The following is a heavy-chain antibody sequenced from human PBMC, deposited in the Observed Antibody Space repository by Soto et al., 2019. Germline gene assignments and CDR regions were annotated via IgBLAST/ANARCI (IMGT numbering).Heavy chain of an antibody. D-gene: IGHD3-22*01. CDR3: ARVRREYDNSGPVDY. Sequence: SETLSLTWTVSGGSISSGGYYWSWIRQHPGKGLEWIGYIYYIGSTYYNPSLKSRVTISVDTSKNQFSLKLSSVTAADTAVYYCARVRREYDNSGPVDYWGQGTQVTVSS. CDR2: IYYIGST. CDR1: GGSISSGGYY. V-gene: IGHV4-31*02. J-gene: IGHJ4*02.